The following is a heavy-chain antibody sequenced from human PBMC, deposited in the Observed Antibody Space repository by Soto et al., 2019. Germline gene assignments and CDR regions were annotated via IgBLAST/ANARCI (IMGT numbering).Heavy chain of an antibody. CDR1: GGSINSGGYY. Sequence: QVQLQESGPGLVKPSQTLSLTCTVSGGSINSGGYYWSWIRQQPGKGLEWIGHIYYSGNTYYNPSLKSRVIISVDTSKNQFSLKLNSVTAADTAVYYCARKGLTGSREFDYWGQGTLDTVSS. D-gene: IGHD7-27*01. CDR3: ARKGLTGSREFDY. CDR2: IYYSGNT. V-gene: IGHV4-31*03. J-gene: IGHJ4*02.